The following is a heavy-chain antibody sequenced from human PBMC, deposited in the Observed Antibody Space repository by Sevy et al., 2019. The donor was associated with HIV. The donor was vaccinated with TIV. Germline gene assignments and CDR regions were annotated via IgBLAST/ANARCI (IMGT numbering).Heavy chain of an antibody. CDR3: ASVASQSSWGYYYGMDV. V-gene: IGHV1-2*02. J-gene: IGHJ6*02. CDR1: GYTFTGYY. D-gene: IGHD6-13*01. Sequence: ASVKVSCKASGYTFTGYYMHGVRQAPGQGLEWMGWINPNSGGTNFAQNFQGRVTMTRVTSITTAYMELGRLRSDDTAVYYWASVASQSSWGYYYGMDVWGQGTTVTVSS. CDR2: INPNSGGT.